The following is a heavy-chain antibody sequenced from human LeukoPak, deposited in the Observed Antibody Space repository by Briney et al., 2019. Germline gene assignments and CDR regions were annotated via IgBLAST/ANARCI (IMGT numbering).Heavy chain of an antibody. V-gene: IGHV3-7*03. CDR1: GFTFSTST. CDR3: ARAQTYGDSRLLLDY. Sequence: PGGSLRLSCEASGFTFSTSTMHWVRQAPGKGLEWVANINQHGGDIHYVDSVKGRFTISRDNAKNSQYLQMNSLRVEDTALYYCARAQTYGDSRLLLDYWGQGTLVTVSS. J-gene: IGHJ4*02. D-gene: IGHD2-21*02. CDR2: INQHGGDI.